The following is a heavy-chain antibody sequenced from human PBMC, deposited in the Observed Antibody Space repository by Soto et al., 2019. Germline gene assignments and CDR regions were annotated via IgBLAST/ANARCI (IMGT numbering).Heavy chain of an antibody. V-gene: IGHV4-34*01. CDR2: INHSGST. D-gene: IGHD3-3*01. CDR1: GGSFSGYY. J-gene: IGHJ6*03. CDR3: ARGLRRILGTAPPMINYYYMDV. Sequence: SETLSLTCAVYGGSFSGYYWSWIRQPPGKGLEWIGEINHSGSTNYNPSLKSRVTISVDTSKNQFSLKLSSVTAADTAVYYCARGLRRILGTAPPMINYYYMDVWGKGTTVTVSS.